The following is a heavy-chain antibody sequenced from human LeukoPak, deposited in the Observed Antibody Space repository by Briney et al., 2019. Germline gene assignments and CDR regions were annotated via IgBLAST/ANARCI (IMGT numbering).Heavy chain of an antibody. CDR1: GDSITSYF. CDR3: ARGPFRDSSSWYYFDY. Sequence: SDTLSLTCTVSGDSITSYFWSWIRQPPGKGLEWIGYVFYIGSTNYNPSLKSRFTLSVDTSKNQFSLNLRSVTAADTAVYYCARGPFRDSSSWYYFDYWGQGTLVTVSS. V-gene: IGHV4-59*07. D-gene: IGHD6-13*01. CDR2: VFYIGST. J-gene: IGHJ4*02.